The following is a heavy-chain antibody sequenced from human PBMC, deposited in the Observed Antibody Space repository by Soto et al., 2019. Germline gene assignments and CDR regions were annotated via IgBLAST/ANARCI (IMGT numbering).Heavy chain of an antibody. V-gene: IGHV1-69*06. Sequence: QVQLVQSGAEVKKPGSSVKVSCKASGGTFDNYPINWVRQAPGQGLDWMGGTIPIFATANYVQKFQGRVTIIADKSTSTAYMELRSLRSEDTAVYYCATVRLNVGGGAVWGQGTTVTVSS. CDR3: ATVRLNVGGGAV. D-gene: IGHD1-26*01. J-gene: IGHJ6*02. CDR2: TIPIFATA. CDR1: GGTFDNYP.